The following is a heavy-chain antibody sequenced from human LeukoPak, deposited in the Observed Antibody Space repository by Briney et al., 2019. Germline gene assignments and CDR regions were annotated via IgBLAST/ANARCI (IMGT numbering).Heavy chain of an antibody. D-gene: IGHD3-16*01. CDR1: GFTFSSYG. J-gene: IGHJ5*02. CDR3: AKDRSAYDYVWGSQKNWFDP. Sequence: PGGSLRLSCAASGFTFSSYGMHWVRQAPGKGLEWVAVISYDGSNKYYADSVKGRFTISRDNSKNTLYLQMNSLRAEDTAVYYCAKDRSAYDYVWGSQKNWFDPWGQGTLVTVSS. CDR2: ISYDGSNK. V-gene: IGHV3-30*18.